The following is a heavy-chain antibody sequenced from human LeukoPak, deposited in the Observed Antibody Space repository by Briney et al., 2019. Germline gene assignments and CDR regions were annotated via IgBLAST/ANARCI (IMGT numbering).Heavy chain of an antibody. V-gene: IGHV1-58*01. CDR1: GFTFTISA. Sequence: ASVTVSFKASGFTFTISAVQWVRQARGQRLERIGWIVVGSGNTNYAQKFQERVTITRDMSTRTAYMELSSLRSEDTAVYYCAADLSAIPSGPWGQGTVVTVSS. J-gene: IGHJ5*02. D-gene: IGHD3-10*01. CDR3: AADLSAIPSGP. CDR2: IVVGSGNT.